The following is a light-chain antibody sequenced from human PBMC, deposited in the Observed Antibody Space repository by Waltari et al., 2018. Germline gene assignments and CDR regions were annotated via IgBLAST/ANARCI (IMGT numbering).Light chain of an antibody. Sequence: QSALTQPASVSGSPEQSITISCTGTSSDVGSYNLVSWYQQHPVKDPKLMIYEGSKRPSGISSRVSGAESGNTASLTISGLQAEDEADYYCSAYAGSTTFVIFGGGTKLTVL. CDR3: SAYAGSTTFVI. CDR2: EGS. J-gene: IGLJ2*01. CDR1: SSDVGSYNL. V-gene: IGLV2-23*03.